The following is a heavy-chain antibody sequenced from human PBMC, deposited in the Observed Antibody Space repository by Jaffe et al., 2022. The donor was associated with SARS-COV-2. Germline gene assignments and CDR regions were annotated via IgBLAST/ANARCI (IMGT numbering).Heavy chain of an antibody. Sequence: DVQLVESGGGLVQPGGSLRLSCAASGFTVSNNDMSWVRQAPGKGLEWVSLIYSGGSTYYADSVKGRFTISRDTSKNTLYLQMNSLRAEDTAVYYCPREGAAAGHEGSGRAFDIWGQGTVVTVSS. CDR3: PREGAAAGHEGSGRAFDI. D-gene: IGHD6-13*01. CDR2: IYSGGST. V-gene: IGHV3-66*02. J-gene: IGHJ3*02. CDR1: GFTVSNND.